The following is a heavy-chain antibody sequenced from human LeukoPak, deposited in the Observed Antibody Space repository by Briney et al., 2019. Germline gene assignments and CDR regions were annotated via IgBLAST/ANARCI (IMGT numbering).Heavy chain of an antibody. Sequence: GASVKVSCEASGYTFTSYGISWVRQAPGQGLEWMGWISAYTGNTNYAEKLQDRVTVTTDTSTDTAYMEVRSLRSDDTAVYYCARLHCSGGNCYSHFDYWGQGTLVTVSS. J-gene: IGHJ4*02. D-gene: IGHD2-15*01. CDR3: ARLHCSGGNCYSHFDY. V-gene: IGHV1-18*01. CDR1: GYTFTSYG. CDR2: ISAYTGNT.